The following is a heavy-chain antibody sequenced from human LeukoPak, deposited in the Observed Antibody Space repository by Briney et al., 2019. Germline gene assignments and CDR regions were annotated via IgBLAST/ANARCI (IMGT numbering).Heavy chain of an antibody. V-gene: IGHV4-4*02. CDR2: IYHSGST. CDR3: ARSHSSSWYYFDY. D-gene: IGHD6-13*01. J-gene: IGHJ4*02. Sequence: SETLSLTCTVSGGSISSSNWWSWVRQPPGKGLEWIGEIYHSGSTNYNPSLKSRVTISVDKSKNQFSLELSSVTAADTAVYYCARSHSSSWYYFDYWGQGTLVTVSS. CDR1: GGSISSSNW.